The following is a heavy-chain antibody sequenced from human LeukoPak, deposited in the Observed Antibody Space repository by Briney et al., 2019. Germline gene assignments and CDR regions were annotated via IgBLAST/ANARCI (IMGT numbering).Heavy chain of an antibody. V-gene: IGHV4-34*01. Sequence: SETLSLTCAVYGGSFSGYYWSWIRQPPGKGLEWIGEINHSGSTNYNPSLKSRVTISVDTSKNQFSLKLSSVTAADTAVYYCARMLLAAFDIWGQGTMVTVSS. CDR3: ARMLLAAFDI. CDR2: INHSGST. D-gene: IGHD2-8*01. CDR1: GGSFSGYY. J-gene: IGHJ3*02.